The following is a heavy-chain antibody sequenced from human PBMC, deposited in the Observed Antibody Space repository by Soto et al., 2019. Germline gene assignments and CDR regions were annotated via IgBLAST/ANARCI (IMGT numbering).Heavy chain of an antibody. D-gene: IGHD3-22*01. Sequence: DVQLMESGGCLVQPGGSLRLSCAASGFTFSYYWMTWVRQAPGKGLEWVANIRRDGAEEHYVDSAKGRFSVSRDNAKESLYLQMNRLRNEDMAVHYCARDATYRDSSFYYDLFYIWGQGTMVTVSS. CDR1: GFTFSYYW. J-gene: IGHJ3*02. V-gene: IGHV3-7*05. CDR3: ARDATYRDSSFYYDLFYI. CDR2: IRRDGAEE.